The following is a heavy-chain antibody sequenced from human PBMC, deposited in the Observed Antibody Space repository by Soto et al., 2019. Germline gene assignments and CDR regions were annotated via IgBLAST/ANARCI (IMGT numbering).Heavy chain of an antibody. Sequence: QVQMVQSGAEVKKPGASVRVSCKTSGYSFTDYYIHWVRQAPGQGLEWMGWINPNSGGTNYERKFQGKVTLTRDKSSNTAYMELSSLTSDDTAVFHCARGGYCDTVKGYEGYYYGIDFWGQGTMVSVSS. CDR2: INPNSGGT. CDR3: ARGGYCDTVKGYEGYYYGIDF. D-gene: IGHD2-15*01. CDR1: GYSFTDYY. V-gene: IGHV1-2*02. J-gene: IGHJ6*02.